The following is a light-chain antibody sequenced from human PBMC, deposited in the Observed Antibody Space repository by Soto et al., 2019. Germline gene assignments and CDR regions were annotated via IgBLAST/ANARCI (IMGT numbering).Light chain of an antibody. J-gene: IGLJ1*01. CDR1: SSDVGSYNY. CDR3: CSYTGSSPNYV. CDR2: DVS. Sequence: QLVLTQPRSVSGSPGQSVTISCTGTSSDVGSYNYVSWYQQHPGKAPKVMIYDVSKRPSGVPDRFSGSKSGNTASLTVSGLQAEDEADYYCCSYTGSSPNYVFGTGTKLTVL. V-gene: IGLV2-11*01.